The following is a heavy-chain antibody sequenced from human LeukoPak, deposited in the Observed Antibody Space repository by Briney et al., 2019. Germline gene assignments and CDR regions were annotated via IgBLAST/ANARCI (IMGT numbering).Heavy chain of an antibody. V-gene: IGHV3-7*04. J-gene: IGHJ4*02. Sequence: LPGGSLRLSCAASGFTFSDYWMSWVRQAPGKGLEWVANIQQDGSEKYYVDSVKGRFTISRDNAKKSLFLQVSSLRGEDTAVYYCARDRGFSYRIDFWGQGTLVTVSS. CDR2: IQQDGSEK. CDR3: ARDRGFSYRIDF. D-gene: IGHD5-18*01. CDR1: GFTFSDYW.